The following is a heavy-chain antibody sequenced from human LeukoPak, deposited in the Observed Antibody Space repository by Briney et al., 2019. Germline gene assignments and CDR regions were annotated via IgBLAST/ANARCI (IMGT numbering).Heavy chain of an antibody. CDR2: IYLDDSDA. CDR3: AREVYSESRGYDY. CDR1: GYRFTNYW. V-gene: IGHV5-51*01. J-gene: IGHJ4*02. D-gene: IGHD5-12*01. Sequence: GAALQISCSGSGYRFTNYWSDWGRQIPGKGLEGMGTIYLDDSDAGYSPSFQGQVSISVDKSVNTAYLQWSSLEASDIAMYYCAREVYSESRGYDYWGQGTLVTVSS.